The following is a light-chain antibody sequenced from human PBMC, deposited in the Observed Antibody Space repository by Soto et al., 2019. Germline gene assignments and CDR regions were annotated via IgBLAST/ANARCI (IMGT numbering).Light chain of an antibody. J-gene: IGLJ2*01. CDR3: CSYEVGAALV. CDR1: SSNVGTYDI. Sequence: QSVLTQPASVSASPGQSITISCTGTSSNVGTYDIVSWYQHHPDKAPKLIIYEGTKRPSGISSRFSGSKSGNTASLTISGLNAEDDAAYDCCSYEVGAALVFGGGTKVTVI. V-gene: IGLV2-23*01. CDR2: EGT.